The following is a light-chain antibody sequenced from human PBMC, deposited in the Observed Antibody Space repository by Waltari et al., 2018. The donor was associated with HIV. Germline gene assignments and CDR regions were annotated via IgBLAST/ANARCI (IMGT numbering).Light chain of an antibody. CDR3: LQYITYPRT. Sequence: DIQLPQSLSSLSASVRDSVTITCRASQGISNSFVWFQQKPGKAPKSLIYAAASLQSGVPSRFSGSRSGTDFTLTISSLQPEDFATYYCLQYITYPRTFGGGTTVEIK. CDR2: AAA. V-gene: IGKV1-16*01. CDR1: QGISNS. J-gene: IGKJ4*01.